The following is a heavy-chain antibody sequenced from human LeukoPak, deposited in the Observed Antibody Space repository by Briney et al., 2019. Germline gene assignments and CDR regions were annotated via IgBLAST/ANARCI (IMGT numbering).Heavy chain of an antibody. D-gene: IGHD1-14*01. V-gene: IGHV3-7*03. CDR1: TFTFSNYW. CDR2: IKQDGSEK. CDR3: ARDVLTAGATGTFDI. Sequence: GGSLRLSCAASTFTFSNYWMSWVRQAPGKGLEWVANIKQDGSEKYYVDSVKGRFTISRDNAKTSLYLQMNSLRAEDTAVYYCARDVLTAGATGTFDIWGQGTMVTVSS. J-gene: IGHJ3*02.